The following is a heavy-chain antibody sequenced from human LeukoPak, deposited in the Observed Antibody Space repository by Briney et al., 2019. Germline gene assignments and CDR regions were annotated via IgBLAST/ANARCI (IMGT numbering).Heavy chain of an antibody. Sequence: SETLSLTCTVSGGSISSNYRSWIRQPPGKGLEWIGYLLHSGLTNYSPSLKSRVIMSVDTSRNQFSLKLTSVTAADTAVYYCAVDFWSGHIHYFDYWGQGTLVTVSS. CDR3: AVDFWSGHIHYFDY. CDR1: GGSISSNY. V-gene: IGHV4-59*01. J-gene: IGHJ4*02. CDR2: LLHSGLT. D-gene: IGHD3-3*01.